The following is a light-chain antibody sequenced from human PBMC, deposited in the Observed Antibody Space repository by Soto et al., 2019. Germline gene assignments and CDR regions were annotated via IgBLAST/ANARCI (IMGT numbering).Light chain of an antibody. Sequence: SVLTQPPSTSGTPGQRVTMSCSGSSSNIGSNTVSWCQQLPGTAPKPLIYNNNQRPSGVPDRFSGSKSGTSASLAISGLQSEDEADYYCAAWDDSLIGYVFGTGTKVTVL. J-gene: IGLJ1*01. CDR2: NNN. V-gene: IGLV1-44*01. CDR1: SSNIGSNT. CDR3: AAWDDSLIGYV.